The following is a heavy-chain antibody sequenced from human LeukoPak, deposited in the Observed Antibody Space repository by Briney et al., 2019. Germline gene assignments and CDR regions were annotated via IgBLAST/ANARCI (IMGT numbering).Heavy chain of an antibody. V-gene: IGHV3-33*01. Sequence: GGSLRLSCAASGFTFGNYGMHWVRQAPGKGLEWVAVMWYDGTNKYYADSVKGRFTISRDNSKNTLYLQMNSLRAEDTAVYYCARDENRIVVVPAATNPLAFHYMDVWGKGTTVTVSS. CDR2: MWYDGTNK. CDR3: ARDENRIVVVPAATNPLAFHYMDV. J-gene: IGHJ6*03. CDR1: GFTFGNYG. D-gene: IGHD2-2*01.